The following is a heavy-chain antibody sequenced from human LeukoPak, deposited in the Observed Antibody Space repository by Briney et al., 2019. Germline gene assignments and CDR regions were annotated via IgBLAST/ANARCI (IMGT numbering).Heavy chain of an antibody. CDR2: IYYTGSP. D-gene: IGHD6-19*01. CDR1: GGSISSSSYF. J-gene: IGHJ6*03. V-gene: IGHV4-39*07. CDR3: VRVAGVMDV. Sequence: PSETLSLTCTVSGGSISSSSYFWGWLRQPPGKGLEWIGSIYYTGSPHYNPSLKSRVTISVDTSKNQFSLKLSSVTAADAAVYYCVRVAGVMDVWGKGTTVTVSS.